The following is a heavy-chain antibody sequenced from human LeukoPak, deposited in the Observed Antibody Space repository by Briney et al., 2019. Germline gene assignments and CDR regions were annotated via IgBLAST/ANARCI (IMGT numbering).Heavy chain of an antibody. J-gene: IGHJ1*01. CDR2: INHSGST. CDR1: GGSFSGYY. D-gene: IGHD2-8*01. V-gene: IGHV4-34*01. CDR3: AGYCTNGVCYSYFQH. Sequence: SETLSLTCAVYGGSFSGYYWSWIRQPPGKGLEWIGEINHSGSTNYNPSLKSRVTISVDTSKSQFSLKLSSVTAADTAVYYCAGYCTNGVCYSYFQHWGQGTLVTVSS.